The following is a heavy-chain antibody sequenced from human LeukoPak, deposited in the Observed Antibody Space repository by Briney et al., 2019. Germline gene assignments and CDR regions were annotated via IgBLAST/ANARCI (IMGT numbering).Heavy chain of an antibody. J-gene: IGHJ4*02. V-gene: IGHV3-33*01. CDR1: GFTFSSYG. Sequence: GGSLRLSCAASGFTFSSYGMHWVRQAPGKGLEWVAVIWYDGSNKYYADSVKGRFTISRDNSKNTLYLQMNSLRAEDTAVYHCARDGLDPYYFDYWGQGTLVTVSS. D-gene: IGHD3-9*01. CDR3: ARDGLDPYYFDY. CDR2: IWYDGSNK.